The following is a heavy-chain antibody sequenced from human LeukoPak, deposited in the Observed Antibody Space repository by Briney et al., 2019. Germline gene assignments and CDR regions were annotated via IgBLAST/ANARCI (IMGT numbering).Heavy chain of an antibody. Sequence: WFSSISIIGTSIYYADSVKGRFTISRDNATNSLYLQMNSLRAEDTAVFYCARGWGGLDYWGQGTLVTVSS. CDR2: ISIIGTSI. J-gene: IGHJ4*02. D-gene: IGHD3-16*01. CDR3: ARGWGGLDY. V-gene: IGHV3-11*01.